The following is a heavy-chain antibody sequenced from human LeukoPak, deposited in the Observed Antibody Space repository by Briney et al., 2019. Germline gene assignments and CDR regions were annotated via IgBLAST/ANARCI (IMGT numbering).Heavy chain of an antibody. CDR1: GYTFTSYD. CDR3: ARATIFGVVIIDAFDI. D-gene: IGHD3-3*01. Sequence: ASVKVSCKASGYTFTSYDINWVRQATGQGLEWMGWMNPNSGNTGYAQKFQGRVSITRNTSISTAYMELSSLRSEDTAVYYCARATIFGVVIIDAFDIWGQGTMVTVSS. CDR2: MNPNSGNT. V-gene: IGHV1-8*03. J-gene: IGHJ3*02.